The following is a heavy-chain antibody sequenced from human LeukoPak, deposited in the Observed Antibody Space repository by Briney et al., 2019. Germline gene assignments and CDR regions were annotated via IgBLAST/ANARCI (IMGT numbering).Heavy chain of an antibody. V-gene: IGHV3-30*18. Sequence: QPGGSLRLSCAASGFTFSSYGMHWVRQAPGKGLEWVAVIPYDGSNKYYADSVKGRFTISRDNSKNTLYLQMSSLRAEDTAVYYCAKDRYYYTLGAFDIWGQGTMVTVSS. D-gene: IGHD3-10*01. J-gene: IGHJ3*02. CDR2: IPYDGSNK. CDR1: GFTFSSYG. CDR3: AKDRYYYTLGAFDI.